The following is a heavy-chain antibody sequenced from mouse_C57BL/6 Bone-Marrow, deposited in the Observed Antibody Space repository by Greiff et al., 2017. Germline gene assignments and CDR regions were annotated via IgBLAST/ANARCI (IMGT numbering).Heavy chain of an antibody. CDR1: GYTFTSYW. D-gene: IGHD1-1*01. CDR2: IDPSDSET. J-gene: IGHJ1*03. CDR3: ARSHYYGSSGWYFDV. V-gene: IGHV1-52*01. Sequence: VQLKQPGAELVRPGSSVKLSCKASGYTFTSYWMHWVKQRPIQGLEWIGNIDPSDSETHYNQKFKDKATLTVDKSSSTAYMQLSSLTSEDSAVYYCARSHYYGSSGWYFDVWGTGTTVTVSS.